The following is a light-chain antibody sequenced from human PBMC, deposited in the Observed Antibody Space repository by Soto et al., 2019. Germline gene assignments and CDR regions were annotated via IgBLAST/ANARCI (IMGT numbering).Light chain of an antibody. CDR1: QSISSY. J-gene: IGKJ5*01. V-gene: IGKV1-39*01. Sequence: DIQMTQSPSSLSASVGDRVTITCGASQSISSYLNWYQQKPGKAPKLLIYAASSLQSGVPSRFSGSGSATDFTLTISSLQPADFATYYCQQSYSTHTITFGQGTRLEIK. CDR3: QQSYSTHTIT. CDR2: AAS.